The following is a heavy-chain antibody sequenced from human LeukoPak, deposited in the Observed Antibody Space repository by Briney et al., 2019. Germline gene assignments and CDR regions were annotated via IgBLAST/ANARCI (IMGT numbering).Heavy chain of an antibody. Sequence: GGSLRLSCAVSGFTFSSHNMNWVRQAPGKGLEWVSYISISSSTIYYADSVKGRFTISRDNAKNSLYLQMNSLRAEDTAVYYCAREGYCRGSTCPDYWGQGTLVTVSS. J-gene: IGHJ4*02. CDR3: AREGYCRGSTCPDY. V-gene: IGHV3-48*01. D-gene: IGHD2-15*01. CDR2: ISISSSTI. CDR1: GFTFSSHN.